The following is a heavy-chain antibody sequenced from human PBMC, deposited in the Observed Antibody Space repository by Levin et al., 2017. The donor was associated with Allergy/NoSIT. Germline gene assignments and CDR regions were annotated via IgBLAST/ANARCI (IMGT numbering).Heavy chain of an antibody. CDR1: GGSFSGYY. Sequence: SQTLSLTCAVYGGSFSGYYWSWIRQPPGKGLEWIGEINHSGSTNYNPSLKSRVTISVDTSKNQFSLKLSSVTAADTAVYYCARGRTPLDKYYDFWSGYDAYYFDYWGQGALVTVSS. V-gene: IGHV4-34*01. D-gene: IGHD3-3*01. CDR3: ARGRTPLDKYYDFWSGYDAYYFDY. J-gene: IGHJ4*02. CDR2: INHSGST.